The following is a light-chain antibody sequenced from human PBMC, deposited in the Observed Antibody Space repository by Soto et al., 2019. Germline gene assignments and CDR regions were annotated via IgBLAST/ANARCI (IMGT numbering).Light chain of an antibody. J-gene: IGKJ4*01. CDR3: HQRSNRHQIP. CDR2: DAS. CDR1: QSVSKY. Sequence: EIVLTQSPATLSLSPGERATLSCRASQSVSKYLAWYQQNPGQAPRLHIHDASNRSTGIPARFSGSGSGTDFTLTISSREPEDFGDCYCHQRSNRHQIPFGGGTKVDIK. V-gene: IGKV3-11*01.